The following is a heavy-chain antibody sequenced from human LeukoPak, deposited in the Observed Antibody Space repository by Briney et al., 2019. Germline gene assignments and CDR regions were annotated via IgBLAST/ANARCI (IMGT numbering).Heavy chain of an antibody. D-gene: IGHD5-24*01. CDR2: INPSGGST. J-gene: IGHJ4*02. CDR1: EYTFTSYY. V-gene: IGHV1-46*01. Sequence: ASVKVSCKASEYTFTSYYMHWVRQAPGQGLEWMGIINPSGGSTSYAQKFQGRVTMTRDTSTSTVYMELSSLRSEDTAVYYCARGVQMATNGGAFDIRGQGTLVTVSS. CDR3: ARGVQMATNGGAFDI.